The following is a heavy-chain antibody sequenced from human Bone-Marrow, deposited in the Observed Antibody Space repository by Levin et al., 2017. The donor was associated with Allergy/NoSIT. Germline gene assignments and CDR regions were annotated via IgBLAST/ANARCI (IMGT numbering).Heavy chain of an antibody. D-gene: IGHD5-24*01. J-gene: IGHJ5*02. V-gene: IGHV3-7*01. CDR1: GFTFSNSW. CDR3: ARDQFRRATIGARWFDP. CDR2: IKEDGSEK. Sequence: GESLRLSCAASGFTFSNSWMSWVRQTPGKGLEWVANIKEDGSEKYYVDSVKGRFTISRDNAKNSLYVQMNSLRAEDTAVYYCARDQFRRATIGARWFDPWGQGTLVIVSS.